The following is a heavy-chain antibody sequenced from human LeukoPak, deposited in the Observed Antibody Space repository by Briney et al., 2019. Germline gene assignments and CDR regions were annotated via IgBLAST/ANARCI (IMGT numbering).Heavy chain of an antibody. D-gene: IGHD2-8*01. CDR1: GYTFTSYG. J-gene: IGHJ3*02. Sequence: RASVKVSCKASGYTFTSYGISWVRQAPGQGLEWMGWISAYNGNTNYAQKLQGRVTMTTDTSTSTAYMELRSLRSDDTAVYCCARDQAYYWSSFRAFDIWGQGTMVTVSS. V-gene: IGHV1-18*01. CDR3: ARDQAYYWSSFRAFDI. CDR2: ISAYNGNT.